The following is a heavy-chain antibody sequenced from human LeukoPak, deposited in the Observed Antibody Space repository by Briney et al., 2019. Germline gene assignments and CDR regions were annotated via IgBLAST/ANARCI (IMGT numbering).Heavy chain of an antibody. Sequence: GASVKVSCKASGYTFTSYGISWVRQAPGQGLEWMGWISAYNGNTNYAQKLQGRVTLTTDTSTSTAYMELRSLRSDDTAVYYCARDAGYGSGSYYTAYGYWGQGTLVTVSS. CDR1: GYTFTSYG. V-gene: IGHV1-18*01. CDR3: ARDAGYGSGSYYTAYGY. D-gene: IGHD3-10*01. CDR2: ISAYNGNT. J-gene: IGHJ4*02.